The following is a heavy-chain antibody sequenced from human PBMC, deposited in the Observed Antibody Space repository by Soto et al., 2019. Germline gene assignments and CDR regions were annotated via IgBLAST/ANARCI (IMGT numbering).Heavy chain of an antibody. CDR3: AREVPRYFDWLSNWFDP. V-gene: IGHV1-69*08. J-gene: IGHJ5*02. CDR1: GGTFSSYT. D-gene: IGHD3-9*01. Sequence: QVQLVQSGAEVKKPGSSVKVSCKASGGTFSSYTISWVRQAPGQGLEWMGRIIPIHGIANYAQKFQGRVTITADNSTSTAYRELSSLRSEDTAVYYCAREVPRYFDWLSNWFDPWGQGTLVTVSS. CDR2: IIPIHGIA.